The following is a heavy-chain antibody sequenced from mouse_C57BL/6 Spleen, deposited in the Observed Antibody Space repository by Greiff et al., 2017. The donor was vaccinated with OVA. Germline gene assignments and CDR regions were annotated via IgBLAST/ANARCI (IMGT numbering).Heavy chain of an antibody. CDR3: ARREERRRNYYAMDY. D-gene: IGHD2-14*01. CDR1: GYTFTSYW. Sequence: QVQLQQPGAELVMPGASVKLSCKASGYTFTSYWMHWVKQRPGQGLEWIGEIDPSDSYTNYNQKFKGKSTLTVDKSSSTAYMQLSSLTSEDSAVYYCARREERRRNYYAMDYWGQGTSVTVSS. CDR2: IDPSDSYT. J-gene: IGHJ4*01. V-gene: IGHV1-69*01.